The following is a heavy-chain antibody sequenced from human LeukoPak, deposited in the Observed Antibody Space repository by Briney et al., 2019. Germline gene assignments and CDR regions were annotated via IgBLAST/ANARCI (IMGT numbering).Heavy chain of an antibody. V-gene: IGHV3-48*03. CDR2: ISSSGSTI. Sequence: GGSLRLSCAASGFTFSSYEMNWVRQAPGKGLEWVSYISSSGSTIYYADSVKGRFTVSRDNAKNSLYLQMNSLRAEDTAVYYCAELGITMIGGVWGKGTTVTVSS. D-gene: IGHD3-10*02. CDR3: AELGITMIGGV. CDR1: GFTFSSYE. J-gene: IGHJ6*03.